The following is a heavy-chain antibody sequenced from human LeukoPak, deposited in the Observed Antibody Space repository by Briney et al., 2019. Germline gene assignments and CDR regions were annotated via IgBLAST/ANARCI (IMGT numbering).Heavy chain of an antibody. J-gene: IGHJ6*03. Sequence: SETLSLTCAVYGGSFSGYYWSWIRQPPGKGLEWIGEINHSGSTNYNPSLKSRVTISVDTSKNQFSLKLSSVTAADTAVYYCASRTTVNYYYMDVWGKGTTVTVSS. CDR2: INHSGST. D-gene: IGHD4-17*01. V-gene: IGHV4-34*01. CDR3: ASRTTVNYYYMDV. CDR1: GGSFSGYY.